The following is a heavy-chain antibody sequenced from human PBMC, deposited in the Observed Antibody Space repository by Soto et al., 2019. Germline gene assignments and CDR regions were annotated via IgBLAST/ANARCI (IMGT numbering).Heavy chain of an antibody. D-gene: IGHD2-2*01. CDR3: ASVGSVVVPAALQDYYYYYYGMDV. Sequence: ASVKVSCKASGYTFASYGISWVRQAPGQGLEWMGWISAYNGNTNYAQKLQGRVTMTTDTSTSTAYMELRSLRSDDTAVYYCASVGSVVVPAALQDYYYYYYGMDVWGQGTTVTVSS. J-gene: IGHJ6*02. CDR2: ISAYNGNT. V-gene: IGHV1-18*01. CDR1: GYTFASYG.